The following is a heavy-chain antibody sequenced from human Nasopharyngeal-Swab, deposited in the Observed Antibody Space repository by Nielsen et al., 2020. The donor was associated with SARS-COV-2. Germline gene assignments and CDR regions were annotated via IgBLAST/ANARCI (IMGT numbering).Heavy chain of an antibody. J-gene: IGHJ3*02. CDR1: AYTFTAYY. CDR3: SRRGGDPNEAFDI. Sequence: ASVKVSCKASAYTFTAYYIHWLRQAPGQGLEWMGWVNPSSRGTGPAQKFQGWVTMTLDTSSTTVYLELSRLKSDDTAVYYWSRRGGDPNEAFDIWGQGTMVTVTS. D-gene: IGHD3-10*01. CDR2: VNPSSRGT. V-gene: IGHV1-2*04.